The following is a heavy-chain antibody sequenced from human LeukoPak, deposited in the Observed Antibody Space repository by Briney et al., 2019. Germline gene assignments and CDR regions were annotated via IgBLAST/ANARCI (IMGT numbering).Heavy chain of an antibody. Sequence: GGSLRLSCAASGFTFSDYYMSWIRQAPGKGLEWVSYISSSSSYTNYADSVKGRFTISRDNAKNSLYLQMNSLRAEDTAVYYCTRAVAADDFSPGYWGQGTLVTVSS. J-gene: IGHJ4*02. D-gene: IGHD3/OR15-3a*01. CDR3: TRAVAADDFSPGY. V-gene: IGHV3-11*06. CDR2: ISSSSSYT. CDR1: GFTFSDYY.